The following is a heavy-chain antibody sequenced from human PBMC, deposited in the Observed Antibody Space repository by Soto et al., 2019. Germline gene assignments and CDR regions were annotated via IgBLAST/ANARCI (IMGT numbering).Heavy chain of an antibody. CDR3: ASQRAAGTRPYYYGMDV. V-gene: IGHV4-34*01. CDR2: INHSGST. Sequence: ASETLSLTCAVYGGSFSGYYWSWIRQPPGKGLEWIGEINHSGSTNYNPSLKSRVTISVDTSKNQFSLKLSSVTAADTAVYYCASQRAAGTRPYYYGMDVWGQGTTVTVSS. CDR1: GGSFSGYY. D-gene: IGHD6-13*01. J-gene: IGHJ6*02.